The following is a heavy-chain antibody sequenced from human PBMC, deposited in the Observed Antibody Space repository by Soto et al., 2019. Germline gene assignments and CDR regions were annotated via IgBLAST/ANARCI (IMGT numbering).Heavy chain of an antibody. J-gene: IGHJ6*02. CDR1: GGAFTNYS. V-gene: IGHV1-69*06. CDR3: AIWSNWNPLYSRGMDV. Sequence: QVQLLQSGAEVKKPGSSVKVSCKVSGGAFTNYSLNWVRHAPGQGLEWLGGLIPPHNTSNYSLKLLGRGSVTADISSHTVYMHSSGLTSDDTATYYCAIWSNWNPLYSRGMDVWGQGTTVTVSS. D-gene: IGHD1-20*01. CDR2: LIPPHNTS.